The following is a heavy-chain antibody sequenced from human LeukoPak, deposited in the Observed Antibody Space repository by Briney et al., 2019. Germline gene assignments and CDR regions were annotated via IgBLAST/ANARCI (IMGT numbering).Heavy chain of an antibody. J-gene: IGHJ6*03. CDR1: GGSFSGYH. Sequence: PSETLSLTCAVYGGSFSGYHWTWIRQPPGKGLEWIGDINPSGSTYYNPSLKSRLTISVDASKNQFSLKLRSVTAADTAVYYCARGRHDITMIVVVMTSVSYYLDVWGKGTTVTVS. D-gene: IGHD3-22*01. CDR2: INPSGST. CDR3: ARGRHDITMIVVVMTSVSYYLDV. V-gene: IGHV4-34*01.